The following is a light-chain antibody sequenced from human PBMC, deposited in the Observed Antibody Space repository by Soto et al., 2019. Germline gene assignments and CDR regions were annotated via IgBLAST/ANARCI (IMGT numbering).Light chain of an antibody. J-gene: IGKJ1*01. Sequence: EIVMTQSPATLSVSPGERATLSCRASQSLTGNLAWYQQKPGQAPRLLISGASTRATGVPARFSGSGSGTEFTLTISSLQSEDFAVYYCQQYNTWPRGTFGHGTKVEIK. CDR3: QQYNTWPRGT. V-gene: IGKV3-15*01. CDR1: QSLTGN. CDR2: GAS.